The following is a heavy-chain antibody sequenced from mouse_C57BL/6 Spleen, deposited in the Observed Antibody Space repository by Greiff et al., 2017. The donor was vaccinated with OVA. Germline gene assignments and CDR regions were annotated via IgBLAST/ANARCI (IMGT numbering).Heavy chain of an antibody. Sequence: EVKLMESGGGLVQPGGSMKLSCVASGFTFSNYWMNWVRQSPEKGLEWVAQIRLKSDNYATHYAESVKGRFTISRDDSKSSVYLQMNNLRAEDTGIYYCTASTIYGSYFDYWGQGTTLTVSS. CDR2: IRLKSDNYAT. J-gene: IGHJ2*01. CDR1: GFTFSNYW. V-gene: IGHV6-3*01. D-gene: IGHD1-3*01. CDR3: TASTIYGSYFDY.